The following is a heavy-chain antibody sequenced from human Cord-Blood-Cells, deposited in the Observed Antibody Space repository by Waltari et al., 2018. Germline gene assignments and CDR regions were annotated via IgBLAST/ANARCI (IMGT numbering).Heavy chain of an antibody. V-gene: IGHV1-2*02. D-gene: IGHD6-6*01. CDR3: ARDYGVAARRAFDI. CDR2: INPNSGGT. CDR1: GYTFTGSY. J-gene: IGHJ3*02. Sequence: QVQLVQSGAEVTKPGASVKVSCKASGYTFTGSYIHWVRQAPGQGLEWMGWINPNSGGTNYAQKFQGRVTMTRDTSISTAYMELSRLRSDDTAVYYCARDYGVAARRAFDIWGQGTMVTVSS.